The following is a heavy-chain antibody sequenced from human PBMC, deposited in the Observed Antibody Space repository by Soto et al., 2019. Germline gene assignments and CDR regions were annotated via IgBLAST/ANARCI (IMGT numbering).Heavy chain of an antibody. D-gene: IGHD2-15*01. Sequence: ASVKVSCKASGYTFTSYGISWVRQAPGQGLEWMGWISAYNGNTNYAQKLQGRVTMTTDTSTSTAYMELRSLRSDDTAVYYCAREGVVVVATRFHYYYDGMAVWGQGTTVTGSS. CDR1: GYTFTSYG. J-gene: IGHJ6*02. CDR3: AREGVVVVATRFHYYYDGMAV. V-gene: IGHV1-18*01. CDR2: ISAYNGNT.